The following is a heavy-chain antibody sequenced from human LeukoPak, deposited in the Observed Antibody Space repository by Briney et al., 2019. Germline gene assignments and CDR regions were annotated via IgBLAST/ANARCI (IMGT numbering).Heavy chain of an antibody. V-gene: IGHV3-30*03. Sequence: PGRSLRLSCAASGFTFSSYGMHWVRQAPGKGLEWVAVISYDGSNKYYADSVKGRFTISRDNSKNTLYLQMNSLRAEDTAVYYCARDREVATSSLGYYYYGMDVWGQGTTVTVSS. CDR2: ISYDGSNK. CDR1: GFTFSSYG. CDR3: ARDREVATSSLGYYYYGMDV. J-gene: IGHJ6*02. D-gene: IGHD5-12*01.